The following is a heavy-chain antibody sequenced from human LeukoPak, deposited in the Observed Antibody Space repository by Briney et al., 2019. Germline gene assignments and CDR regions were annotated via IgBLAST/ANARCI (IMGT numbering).Heavy chain of an antibody. Sequence: ASVKVSCKASGYTFTDYYMHWVRQAPGQGFEWMGWINPNDGDTNYAQRFQGRVTMTRDTSISTAHMEVSRLRSDDTAVYYCARANFLYCSSSTCLFDYWGQGTLVTVSS. CDR2: INPNDGDT. V-gene: IGHV1-2*02. CDR1: GYTFTDYY. J-gene: IGHJ4*02. D-gene: IGHD2-2*01. CDR3: ARANFLYCSSSTCLFDY.